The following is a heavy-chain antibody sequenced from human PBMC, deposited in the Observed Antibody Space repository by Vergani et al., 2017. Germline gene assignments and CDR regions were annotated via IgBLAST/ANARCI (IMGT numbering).Heavy chain of an antibody. D-gene: IGHD3-10*01. CDR1: GYTLSRYS. J-gene: IGHJ6*02. V-gene: IGHV7-4-1*01. CDR3: AREKYYYDSGTRGGMDV. CDR2: INTNTGNP. Sequence: QVQLVQSGSELKKPGASVKVSCKASGYTLSRYSIYWVRQAPGQGLEWMGWINTNTGNPTYAQGFTGRFVFSLDTSVSTAYLQIGSLKAEDTAVYYCAREKYYYDSGTRGGMDVWGQGTTVTVSS.